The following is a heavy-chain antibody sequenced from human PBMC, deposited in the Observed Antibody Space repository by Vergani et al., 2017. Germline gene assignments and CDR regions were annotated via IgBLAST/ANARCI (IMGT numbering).Heavy chain of an antibody. CDR2: IDPSDSYT. CDR1: GYRFTSYW. V-gene: IGHV5-10-1*03. D-gene: IGHD4-17*01. Sequence: EVQLVQSGAEVKKPGESLRISCKGSGYRFTSYWISWVRQMPGKGLEWMGRIDPSDSYTNYSPSFQGHVTISADKSISTASLQWSSLKASDTAMYYCARHWGGMTTVTTGWFDPWGQGTLVTVSS. CDR3: ARHWGGMTTVTTGWFDP. J-gene: IGHJ5*02.